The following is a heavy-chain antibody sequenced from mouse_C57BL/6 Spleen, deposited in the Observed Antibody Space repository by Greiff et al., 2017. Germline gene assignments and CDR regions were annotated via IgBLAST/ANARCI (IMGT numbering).Heavy chain of an antibody. CDR3: ARSGDGYYGTFDY. V-gene: IGHV1-18*01. CDR2: INPNNGGT. Sequence: LQQSGPELVKPGASVKIPCKASGYTFTDYNMDWVKQSHGKSLEWIGDINPNNGGTIYNQKFKGKATLTVDKSSSTAYMELRSLTSEDTAVYYCARSGDGYYGTFDYWGQGTTLTVSS. D-gene: IGHD2-3*01. CDR1: GYTFTDYN. J-gene: IGHJ2*01.